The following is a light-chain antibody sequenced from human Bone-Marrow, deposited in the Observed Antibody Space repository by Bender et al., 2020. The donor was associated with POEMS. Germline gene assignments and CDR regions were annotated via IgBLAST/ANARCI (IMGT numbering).Light chain of an antibody. CDR3: AAWDDSMSGPV. Sequence: QSVLTQPPSASGTPGQSVIISCSGSSSNVGGNYVYWYQQLPGTAPKLLIYTNNQRPSGVPDRISGSKSGTSASLAISGLRSEDEADYYCAAWDDSMSGPVFGGGTKLTVL. J-gene: IGLJ3*02. V-gene: IGLV1-47*02. CDR2: TNN. CDR1: SSNVGGNY.